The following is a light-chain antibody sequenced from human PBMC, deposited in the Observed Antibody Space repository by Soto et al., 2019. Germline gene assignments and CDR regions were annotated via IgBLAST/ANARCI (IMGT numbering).Light chain of an antibody. CDR1: PRISNN. V-gene: IGKV3-15*01. CDR2: GAS. CDR3: QQYNNWPLT. Sequence: ETVMTQSPGTLSVSPGERATISCRASPRISNNVAWYQQKPGKAPRRLIYGASTRSTGIPARFSGSESGTEFTCTLSRLQAEDFAVYYCQQYNNWPLTFGPGKKVDIK. J-gene: IGKJ3*01.